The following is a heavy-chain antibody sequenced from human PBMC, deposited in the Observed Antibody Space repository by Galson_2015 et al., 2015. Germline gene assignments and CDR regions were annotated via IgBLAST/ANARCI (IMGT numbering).Heavy chain of an antibody. D-gene: IGHD4-23*01. Sequence: SVKVSCKASGYTFTRYAINWVRQAPGQGLEWMGWINTSTGKPTYAQGFTGRFAFSMDTSVSTAYLQISSLRAEDTAMYCCAREEAVGGYSWVDPWGQGTLVTVSS. CDR1: GYTFTRYA. V-gene: IGHV7-4-1*02. CDR3: AREEAVGGYSWVDP. J-gene: IGHJ5*02. CDR2: INTSTGKP.